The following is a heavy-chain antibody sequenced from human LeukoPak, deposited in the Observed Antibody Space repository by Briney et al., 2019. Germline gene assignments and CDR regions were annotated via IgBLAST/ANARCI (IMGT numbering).Heavy chain of an antibody. CDR2: IIPILGIA. Sequence: GASVKVSCKASGGTFSSYATSWVRQAPGQGLEWMGRIIPILGIANYAQKFQGRVTITADKSTSTAYMELSSLRSEDTAVYYCARDPGIEGVFWDYWGQGTLVTVSS. CDR1: GGTFSSYA. V-gene: IGHV1-69*04. D-gene: IGHD1-26*01. CDR3: ARDPGIEGVFWDY. J-gene: IGHJ4*02.